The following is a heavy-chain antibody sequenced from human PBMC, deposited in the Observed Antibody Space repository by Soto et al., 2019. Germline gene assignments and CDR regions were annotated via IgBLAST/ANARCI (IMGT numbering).Heavy chain of an antibody. Sequence: SETLSLTCAVYGGSFSGYYWSWIRQPPGKGLEWIGEINHSRSTNYNPSLKSRVTISVDTSKNQFSLKLSSVTAADTAVYYCARVRSPHQPRPASRYYYYYYMDVWGKGTTVTVSS. J-gene: IGHJ6*03. CDR1: GGSFSGYY. D-gene: IGHD2-2*01. CDR2: INHSRST. V-gene: IGHV4-34*01. CDR3: ARVRSPHQPRPASRYYYYYYMDV.